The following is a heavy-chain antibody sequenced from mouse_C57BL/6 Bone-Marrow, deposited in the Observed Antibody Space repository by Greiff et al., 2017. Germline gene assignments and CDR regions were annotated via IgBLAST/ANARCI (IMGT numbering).Heavy chain of an antibody. CDR3: TPYDYEGAWFAY. D-gene: IGHD2-4*01. CDR1: GFNIKDDY. Sequence: EVQLQQSGAELVRPGASVKLSCTASGFNIKDDYMHWVKQRPEQGLEWIGWIDPENGDTEYASKFQGKATITADTSSNTAYLQLSSLTSEDTAVYYCTPYDYEGAWFAYWGQGTLVTVSA. J-gene: IGHJ3*01. V-gene: IGHV14-4*01. CDR2: IDPENGDT.